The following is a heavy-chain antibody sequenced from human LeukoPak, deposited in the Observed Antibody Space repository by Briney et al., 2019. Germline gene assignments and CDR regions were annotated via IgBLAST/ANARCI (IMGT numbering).Heavy chain of an antibody. V-gene: IGHV3-7*01. J-gene: IGHJ4*02. CDR2: KQDETEK. CDR3: ARDSGQRLWLLSDFDY. D-gene: IGHD3-3*01. Sequence: KQDETEKYYVESVKGRFTISRDNAKNSLYLEMNSLRTEDTAVYYCARDSGQRLWLLSDFDYWGQGTLVTVSS.